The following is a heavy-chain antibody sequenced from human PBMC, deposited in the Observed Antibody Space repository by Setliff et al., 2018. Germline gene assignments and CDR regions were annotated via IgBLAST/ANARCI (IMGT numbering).Heavy chain of an antibody. CDR3: ARDDPNHYDVSGYSVGYFDY. Sequence: SETLSLTCTVSGGSISSYYWSWIRQPAGKGLEWIGRIYTTWSTNYNPSLKSRVTISLDTSKSQFFLKLDAVTAADTAVYFCARDDPNHYDVSGYSVGYFDYWGLGTPVTVSS. CDR1: GGSISSYY. CDR2: IYTTWST. J-gene: IGHJ4*02. D-gene: IGHD3-22*01. V-gene: IGHV4-4*07.